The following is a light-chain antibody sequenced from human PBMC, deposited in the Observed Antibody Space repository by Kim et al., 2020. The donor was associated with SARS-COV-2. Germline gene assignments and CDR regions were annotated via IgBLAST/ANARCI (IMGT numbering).Light chain of an antibody. V-gene: IGKV3-20*01. Sequence: SPGERATLSCRASQSVCSNCLAWYQQKPGQAPRLLIYSASTRATAIPDRFSGSGSGTDFTLSISRLESEDSAVYYCQQYGIAPPYTFGQGTKLEI. CDR1: QSVCSNC. CDR3: QQYGIAPPYT. J-gene: IGKJ2*01. CDR2: SAS.